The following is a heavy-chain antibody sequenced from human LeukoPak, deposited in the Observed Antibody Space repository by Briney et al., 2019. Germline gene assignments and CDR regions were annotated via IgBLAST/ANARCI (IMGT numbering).Heavy chain of an antibody. CDR1: GGSISGYY. D-gene: IGHD1-1*01. J-gene: IGHJ4*02. V-gene: IGHV4-4*07. Sequence: SETLSLTCTVSGGSISGYYWSWIRQPAGKGLEWIGRIYTSGNTNYNPPLKSRVTMSVDTSKNQFSLKLSSVTAADTAMYYCAREAGNAQYFDYWGQGTLVTVSS. CDR2: IYTSGNT. CDR3: AREAGNAQYFDY.